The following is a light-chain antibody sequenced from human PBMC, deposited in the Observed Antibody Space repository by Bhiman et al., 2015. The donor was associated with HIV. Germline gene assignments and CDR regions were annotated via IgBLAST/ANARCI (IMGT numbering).Light chain of an antibody. CDR3: SSLTSSITYV. V-gene: IGLV2-14*03. J-gene: IGLJ1*01. CDR2: DVS. CDR1: RSDIGNYAY. Sequence: QSALTQPASVSGSPGESITISCTGTRSDIGNYAYVSWYQQHPGKAPKLMIYDVSNRPSGVSNRFSGSKSGNTASLTISGLQAEDEADYYCSSLTSSITYVFGTGTNVTVL.